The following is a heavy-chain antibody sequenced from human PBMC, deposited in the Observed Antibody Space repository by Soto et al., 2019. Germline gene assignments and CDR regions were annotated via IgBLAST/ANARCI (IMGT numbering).Heavy chain of an antibody. J-gene: IGHJ6*02. Sequence: GGSLRLSCAASGFTFSSYAMSWVRQAPGKGLEWVSAISGSGGSTYYADSVKGRFTISRDNSKNTLYLQMNSLRAEDTAVYYCAEVSSGEDYYYYGMDVWGQGTTVTVSS. D-gene: IGHD6-19*01. CDR3: AEVSSGEDYYYYGMDV. CDR1: GFTFSSYA. CDR2: ISGSGGST. V-gene: IGHV3-23*01.